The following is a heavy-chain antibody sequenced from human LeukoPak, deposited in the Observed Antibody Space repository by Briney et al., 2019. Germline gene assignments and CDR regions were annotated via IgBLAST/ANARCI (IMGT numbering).Heavy chain of an antibody. CDR2: IYTSGST. CDR3: ARDSPRYCSGGSCYSYMSAFDI. D-gene: IGHD2-15*01. V-gene: IGHV4-4*07. J-gene: IGHJ3*02. CDR1: GGSISSYY. Sequence: PSETLSLTCTVSGGSISSYYWSWIRQPAGKGLEWIGRIYTSGSTNYNPSLKSRVTMSVDTSKNQFSLKLSSVTAAYTAVYYCARDSPRYCSGGSCYSYMSAFDIWGQGTMVTVSS.